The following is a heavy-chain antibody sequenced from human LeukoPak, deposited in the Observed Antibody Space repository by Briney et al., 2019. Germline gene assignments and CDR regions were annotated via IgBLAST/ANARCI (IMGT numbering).Heavy chain of an antibody. CDR3: ARGAYYSGSGVGIWFDP. V-gene: IGHV3-11*01. CDR2: ITTSGRSNDLQF. CDR1: GFTFSNYY. D-gene: IGHD3-10*01. Sequence: GGSLRLSCAASGFTFSNYYMAWIRQAPGKGLECIAYITTSGRSNDLQFYYTDSVHRVFTISRDYATLYLQMNRLSAADMSGSYFARGAYYSGSGVGIWFDPWGQGNLVTVSS. J-gene: IGHJ5*02.